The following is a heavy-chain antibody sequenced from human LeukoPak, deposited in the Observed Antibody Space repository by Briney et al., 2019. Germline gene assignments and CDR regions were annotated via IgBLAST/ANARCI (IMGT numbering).Heavy chain of an antibody. V-gene: IGHV1-2*02. Sequence: ASVKVSCKASGYTFTCYYIHWVRQAPGQGLEWMGWINPHSGDTNYAQKFQGGVTMTRDTSITTAYMELSSLRSDDTAVYYCARDVGEYCSSTNCYASHYWGQGTLVTVSS. CDR3: ARDVGEYCSSTNCYASHY. J-gene: IGHJ4*02. D-gene: IGHD2-2*01. CDR1: GYTFTCYY. CDR2: INPHSGDT.